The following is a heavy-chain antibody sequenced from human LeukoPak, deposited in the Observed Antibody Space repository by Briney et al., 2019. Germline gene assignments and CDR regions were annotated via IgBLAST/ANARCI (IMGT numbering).Heavy chain of an antibody. D-gene: IGHD6-19*01. V-gene: IGHV3-23*01. J-gene: IGHJ4*02. CDR3: AKSRSGWYLLDY. CDR1: GLIFSNYA. CDR2: IHGNGGTT. Sequence: GGSLRLSCAASGLIFSNYAVSWVRQPPGKGLKGASAIHGNGGTTYYADSVKGRFTISRDNSKNTLYLQMDSLRAEDTAVYYCAKSRSGWYLLDYWGQGTLVTVSS.